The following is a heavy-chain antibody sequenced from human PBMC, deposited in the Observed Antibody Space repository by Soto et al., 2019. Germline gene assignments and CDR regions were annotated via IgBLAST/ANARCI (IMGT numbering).Heavy chain of an antibody. CDR3: ARGSGFGELFPDAFDI. J-gene: IGHJ3*02. D-gene: IGHD3-10*01. CDR1: GGSISSGGYY. Sequence: QVQLQESGPGLVKPSQTLSLTCTVSGGSISSGGYYWSWIRQHPGKGLEWIGYIYYSGSTYYNPSLKSRVTISVGTSKNQFSLKLSSVTAADTAVYYCARGSGFGELFPDAFDIWGQGTMVTVSS. CDR2: IYYSGST. V-gene: IGHV4-31*03.